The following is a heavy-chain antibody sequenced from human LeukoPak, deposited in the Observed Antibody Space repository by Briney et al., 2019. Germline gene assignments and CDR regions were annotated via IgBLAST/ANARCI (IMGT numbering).Heavy chain of an antibody. CDR3: AKDFVSITMIVVVIRYIWGY. J-gene: IGHJ4*02. D-gene: IGHD3-22*01. CDR1: GFTFSDYW. Sequence: GGSLRLSCAASGFTFSDYWMYWVRQGPGKGLLSVSRINPDGRTAHYADSVTGRFTISRDNARNTVYLQMNSLRAEDTAVYYCAKDFVSITMIVVVIRYIWGYWGQGTLVTVSS. CDR2: INPDGRTA. V-gene: IGHV3-74*01.